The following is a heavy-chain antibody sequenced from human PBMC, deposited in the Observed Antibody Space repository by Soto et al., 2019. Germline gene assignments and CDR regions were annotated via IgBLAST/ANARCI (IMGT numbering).Heavy chain of an antibody. V-gene: IGHV4-31*03. J-gene: IGHJ5*02. CDR1: GGSISSGGYY. Sequence: QVQLQESGPGLVKPSQTLSLTCTVSGGSISSGGYYWIWIRQHPGKGLEWIGYIYQSGTTYYNPSLKSRVTISVDTSKNQCSRKLTSVTAADTAVYYCARVRGHQLLGWFDPWGQGTLVTVSS. D-gene: IGHD2-2*01. CDR3: ARVRGHQLLGWFDP. CDR2: IYQSGTT.